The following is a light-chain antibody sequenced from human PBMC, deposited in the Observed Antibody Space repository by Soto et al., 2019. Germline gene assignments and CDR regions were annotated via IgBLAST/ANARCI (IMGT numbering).Light chain of an antibody. CDR1: QSVSSSY. J-gene: IGKJ2*01. Sequence: EIVLTQSPGTLSLSPGERATLSCRASQSVSSSYLAWYQQKPGQAPRLLIYDASSRATGIPDRFSGSGSGTDFTLTISRLEPEDCAVYYCQQYGSSPPYTFGQGTKLEIK. CDR2: DAS. CDR3: QQYGSSPPYT. V-gene: IGKV3-20*01.